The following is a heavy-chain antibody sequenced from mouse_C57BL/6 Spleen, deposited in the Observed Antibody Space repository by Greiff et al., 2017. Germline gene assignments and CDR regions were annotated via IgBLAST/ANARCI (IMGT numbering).Heavy chain of an antibody. CDR3: ARRVIITTVVAYYFGC. Sequence: QVQLQQPGAELVKPGASVKLSCKASGYTFTSYWMHWVKQRPGQGLEWIGMIHPNSGSTNYNEKFKSKATLTVDKSSSTAYMQLSSLTSADSAVYYCARRVIITTVVAYYFGCWGQGATLTVSS. D-gene: IGHD1-1*01. V-gene: IGHV1-64*01. J-gene: IGHJ2*01. CDR1: GYTFTSYW. CDR2: IHPNSGST.